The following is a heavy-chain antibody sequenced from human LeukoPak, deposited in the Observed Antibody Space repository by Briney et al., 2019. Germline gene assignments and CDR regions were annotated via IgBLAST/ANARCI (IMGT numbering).Heavy chain of an antibody. J-gene: IGHJ4*02. CDR1: GFTFNKYG. V-gene: IGHV3-30*02. CDR2: IRYDGSNK. Sequence: GGSLRLSCTASGFTFNKYGMHWVRQAPGKGLEWVAFIRYDGSNKYYADSVKGRFTISRDNSKNTLYLQMNSLRAEDTAVYYCAKGGDGYNSGLFDYWGQGTLVTVSS. D-gene: IGHD5-24*01. CDR3: AKGGDGYNSGLFDY.